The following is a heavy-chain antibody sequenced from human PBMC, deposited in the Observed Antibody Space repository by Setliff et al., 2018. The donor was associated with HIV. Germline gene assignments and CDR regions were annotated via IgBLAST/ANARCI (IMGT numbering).Heavy chain of an antibody. CDR2: FDPKDGET. Sequence: GPSVKVSCKISGYTLAELSIHWVRQAPGKGLEWMGGFDPKDGETIYAQKLQGRVTMTEDTSATTAYMELSSLRSEDTAIFYCAREPIGGDDAFDIWGQGTMVTVSS. J-gene: IGHJ3*02. CDR1: GYTLAELS. CDR3: AREPIGGDDAFDI. D-gene: IGHD2-21*02. V-gene: IGHV1-24*01.